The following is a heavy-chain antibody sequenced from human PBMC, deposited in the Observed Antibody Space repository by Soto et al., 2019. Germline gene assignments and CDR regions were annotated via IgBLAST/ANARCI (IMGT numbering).Heavy chain of an antibody. CDR3: ARKVGATPADHYYGMDV. Sequence: QVQLVQSGAEVKKPGSSVKVSCKASGGTFSSYAISWVRQAPGQGLEWMGGIIPIFGTANYAQKFQGRVTIRADESTITAYMELRSLRSEDTAVYYCARKVGATPADHYYGMDVWGQGTTVTVSS. CDR1: GGTFSSYA. D-gene: IGHD1-26*01. CDR2: IIPIFGTA. J-gene: IGHJ6*02. V-gene: IGHV1-69*12.